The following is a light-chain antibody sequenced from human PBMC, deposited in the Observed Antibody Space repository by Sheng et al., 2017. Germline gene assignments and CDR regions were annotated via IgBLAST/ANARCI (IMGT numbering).Light chain of an antibody. CDR2: AAS. CDR3: QQSYSTPWT. Sequence: DIQMTQSPSSLSASAGDRVIITCRASQSISSNLNWYQQKPGKAPKLLIYAASSVQSGVPLRFTGSGSGTEFTLTISSLQPEDSAIYNCQQSYSTPWTFGQGTKVEIK. V-gene: IGKV1-39*01. J-gene: IGKJ1*01. CDR1: QSISSN.